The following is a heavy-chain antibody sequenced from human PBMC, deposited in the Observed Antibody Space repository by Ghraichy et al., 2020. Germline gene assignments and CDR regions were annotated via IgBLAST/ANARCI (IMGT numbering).Heavy chain of an antibody. D-gene: IGHD5-12*01. J-gene: IGHJ4*02. CDR1: GYTFTSYD. Sequence: ASVKVSCKASGYTFTSYDINWVRQATGQGLEWMGWMNPNSGNTGYAQKFQGRVTMTRNTSISTAYMELSSLRSEDTAVYYCAKAGYSGYDFTYWGQGTLVTVSS. CDR3: AKAGYSGYDFTY. CDR2: MNPNSGNT. V-gene: IGHV1-8*01.